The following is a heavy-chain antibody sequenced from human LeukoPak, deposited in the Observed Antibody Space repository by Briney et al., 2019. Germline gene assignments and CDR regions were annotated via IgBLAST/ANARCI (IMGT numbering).Heavy chain of an antibody. CDR3: ARADDTRGGNWFDP. Sequence: SVNGSCRASVYTFTGYYLHWVRQAPGQGLEWIGRIKCITVLANYVQKFQGRVTMTRDTSINTVYMVLSSLRFDDTAFYYCARADDTRGGNWFDPWGQETLVTVSS. D-gene: IGHD3-22*01. CDR2: IKCITVLA. J-gene: IGHJ5*02. CDR1: VYTFTGYY. V-gene: IGHV1-2*06.